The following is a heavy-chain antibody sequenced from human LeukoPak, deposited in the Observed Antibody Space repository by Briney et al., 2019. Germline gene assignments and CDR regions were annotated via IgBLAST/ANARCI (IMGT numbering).Heavy chain of an antibody. D-gene: IGHD3-10*01. CDR1: GFTFSSNA. J-gene: IGHJ4*02. Sequence: GGSLRLSCATSGFTFSSNAMSWVRQTPGKALEWVSGISGSGGSTVYADSVKGRFTISRDNSKNTLYLQMNSLRGEDTAVYYCAKDLLSGSGDFSWGVFDSCGQGTLVTVSS. V-gene: IGHV3-23*01. CDR2: ISGSGGST. CDR3: AKDLLSGSGDFSWGVFDS.